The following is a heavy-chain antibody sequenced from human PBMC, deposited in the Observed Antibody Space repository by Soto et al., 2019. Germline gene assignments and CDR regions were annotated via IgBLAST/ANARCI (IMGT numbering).Heavy chain of an antibody. J-gene: IGHJ4*02. CDR1: GYTFTSYG. D-gene: IGHD6-13*01. Sequence: QVQLVQSGAEVKKPGASVKVSCKASGYTFTSYGISWVRQAPGQGLEWMGWISAYNGNTNYAQKLQGIVTMTTDTSTSTAQMELRRLRSDDPAVYSCAKESSSSSHDYWRQGTLVTVSS. CDR3: AKESSSSSHDY. CDR2: ISAYNGNT. V-gene: IGHV1-18*01.